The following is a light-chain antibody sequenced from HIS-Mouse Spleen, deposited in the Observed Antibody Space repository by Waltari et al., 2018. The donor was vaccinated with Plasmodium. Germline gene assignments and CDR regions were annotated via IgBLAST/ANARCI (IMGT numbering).Light chain of an antibody. CDR2: DAS. V-gene: IGKV1-33*01. J-gene: IGKJ4*01. CDR1: QDISNY. CDR3: QQYDNLPLT. Sequence: DIQMTQSPSSLSASVAHRVTITCQPSQDISNYLNWYQQKPGKAPKLLIYDASNLETGVPSRFSGSGSGTDFTFTISSLQPEDIATYYCQQYDNLPLTFGGGTKVEIK.